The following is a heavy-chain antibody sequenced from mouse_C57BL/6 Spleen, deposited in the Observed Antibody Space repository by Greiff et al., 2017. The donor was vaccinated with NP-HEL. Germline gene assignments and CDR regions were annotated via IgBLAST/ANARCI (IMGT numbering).Heavy chain of an antibody. V-gene: IGHV1-69*01. J-gene: IGHJ4*01. CDR3: ARRLRSYAMAY. Sequence: QVQLQQPGAELVMPGASVKLSCKASGYTFTSYWMHWVKQRPGQGLEWIGEIDPSDSYTNYNQKFKGKSTLTVDQSSSTAYMQLSSLTSEDAAVYYYARRLRSYAMAYWGQGTLVTVSA. CDR2: IDPSDSYT. CDR1: GYTFTSYW.